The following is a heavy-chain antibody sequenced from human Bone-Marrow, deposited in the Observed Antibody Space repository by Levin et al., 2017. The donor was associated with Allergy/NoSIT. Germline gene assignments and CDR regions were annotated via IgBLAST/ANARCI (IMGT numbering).Heavy chain of an antibody. CDR3: ARINYDFWSGFQRGGWFDP. CDR2: ISFDEATR. CDR1: GFMFSRDA. Sequence: GESLKISCAASGFMFSRDAMHWVRQSPGKGLEWVAMISFDEATRKYADPVRGRFTIFRDNSKNTVDLQMNSLRPEDTAMYYCARINYDFWSGFQRGGWFDPWGQGTLVTVSS. D-gene: IGHD3-3*01. J-gene: IGHJ5*02. V-gene: IGHV3-30-3*01.